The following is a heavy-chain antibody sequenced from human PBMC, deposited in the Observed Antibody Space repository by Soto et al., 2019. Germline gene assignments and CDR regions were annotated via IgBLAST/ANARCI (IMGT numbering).Heavy chain of an antibody. CDR1: GFAFSSYN. Sequence: GGSLRLSCAASGFAFSSYNMNWVRQAPGKGLEWVSSISSSSSYIYYADSVKGRFTIFRDNAKNSLYLQMNSLRAEDTAVYYCARAGDYLYYYMDVWGKGTTVTVSS. J-gene: IGHJ6*03. V-gene: IGHV3-21*01. CDR3: ARAGDYLYYYMDV. CDR2: ISSSSSYI.